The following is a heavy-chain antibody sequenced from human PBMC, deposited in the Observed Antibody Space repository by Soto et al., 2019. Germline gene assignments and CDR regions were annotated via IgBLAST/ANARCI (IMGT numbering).Heavy chain of an antibody. CDR3: ATEWSPMVSGVVYSELQH. J-gene: IGHJ1*01. Sequence: QVQLVESGGGVVQPGRSLRLSCAASGFTLSGYAMHWVRQAPGKGLEWVSYISKDGGSRFYSDSVQGRFIVSRDNSENTLYLQMNCLRAVASAVYAYATEWSPMVSGVVYSELQHWGQGTQVIVSS. CDR1: GFTLSGYA. D-gene: IGHD3-3*01. V-gene: IGHV3-30*03. CDR2: ISKDGGSR.